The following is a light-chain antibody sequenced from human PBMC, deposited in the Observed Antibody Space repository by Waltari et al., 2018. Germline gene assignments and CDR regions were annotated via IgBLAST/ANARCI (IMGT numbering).Light chain of an antibody. CDR3: QSYDTGLKGYV. CDR2: ENI. V-gene: IGLV1-40*01. Sequence: QSVLTQPPSVSGAPGQRVTIPCTGSSSNFGAGYDVPWYQQLPGTAPKVLIYENINRPSGVPDRFSGSKSGTSASLAITGLQAEDEADYYCQSYDTGLKGYVFGTGTKVTVL. J-gene: IGLJ1*01. CDR1: SSNFGAGYD.